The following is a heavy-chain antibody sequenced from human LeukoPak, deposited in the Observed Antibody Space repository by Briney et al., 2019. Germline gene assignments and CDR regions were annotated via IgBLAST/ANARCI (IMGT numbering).Heavy chain of an antibody. D-gene: IGHD6-19*01. V-gene: IGHV4-59*02. Sequence: PSETLSLTCTVSGGSVNRYYWRWIGQPPGKGLEGLGYIDYSGNTNYNPTLQSRLTIPVDTSKNQFSLQLTSVTAADTATYYCARETSLAGFASGLGFNYWGQGILVTVSS. J-gene: IGHJ4*02. CDR2: IDYSGNT. CDR1: GGSVNRYY. CDR3: ARETSLAGFASGLGFNY.